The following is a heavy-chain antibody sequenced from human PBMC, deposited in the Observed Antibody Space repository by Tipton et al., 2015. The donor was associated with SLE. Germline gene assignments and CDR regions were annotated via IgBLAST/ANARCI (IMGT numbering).Heavy chain of an antibody. CDR1: GGSFSDYY. CDR3: ARDPNGGYGSFDY. Sequence: GLVKPSETLSLTCALYGGSFSDYYWSWIRQPPGKGLEWITYIHYTGITYYNPSLKSRVTISVDTSKNQFSLKLSSVTAADTAVYYCARDPNGGYGSFDYWGLGALVTVSS. J-gene: IGHJ4*02. V-gene: IGHV4-34*01. CDR2: IHYTGIT. D-gene: IGHD7-27*01.